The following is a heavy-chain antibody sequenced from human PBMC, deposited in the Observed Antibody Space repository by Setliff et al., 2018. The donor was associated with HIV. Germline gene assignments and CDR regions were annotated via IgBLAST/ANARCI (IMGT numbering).Heavy chain of an antibody. J-gene: IGHJ5*02. Sequence: SETLSLTCTVSGGSISSYYWSWIRQPPGKGLEWIGYIYYSGSTNYNPSPKSRVTISVDTSKNQLYLKLTSMTAADTAVYYCAQEERDAYNYWFDPWGQGTLVTVSS. CDR1: GGSISSYY. CDR2: IYYSGST. CDR3: AQEERDAYNYWFDP. V-gene: IGHV4-59*12. D-gene: IGHD1-1*01.